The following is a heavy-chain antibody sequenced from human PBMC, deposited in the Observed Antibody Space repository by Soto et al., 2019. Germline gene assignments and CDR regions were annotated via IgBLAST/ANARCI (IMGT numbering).Heavy chain of an antibody. Sequence: PGGSLRLSCVASGFVVTNAWLSWVRQAPGKGLEWVGRFKPKTDRGPTTEYAASVKGRFTLSKDDSTDMVYLQMNSLKIEDTAVYYCTTAGQWYFWTAYYFEHWGQGTPVTVSS. J-gene: IGHJ4*02. D-gene: IGHD3-3*01. CDR1: GFVVTNAW. CDR2: FKPKTDRGPTT. CDR3: TTAGQWYFWTAYYFEH. V-gene: IGHV3-15*01.